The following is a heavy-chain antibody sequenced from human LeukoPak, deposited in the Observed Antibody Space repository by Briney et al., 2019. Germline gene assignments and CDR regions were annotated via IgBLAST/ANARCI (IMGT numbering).Heavy chain of an antibody. CDR1: GYTFTSYD. V-gene: IGHV1-8*02. Sequence: GASVKVSCKASGYTFTSYDINWVRQATGQGLEWMGWMNPNSGNTGYAQKFQGRVTMTRNTSISTAYMELSSLRSEDTAVYYCARGPSPYYYDSSGYYYPYWGQGTLVTVSS. J-gene: IGHJ4*02. CDR3: ARGPSPYYYDSSGYYYPY. D-gene: IGHD3-22*01. CDR2: MNPNSGNT.